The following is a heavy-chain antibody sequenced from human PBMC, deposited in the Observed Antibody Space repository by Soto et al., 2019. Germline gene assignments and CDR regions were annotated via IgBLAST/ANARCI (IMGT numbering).Heavy chain of an antibody. D-gene: IGHD3-10*01. V-gene: IGHV3-21*01. CDR3: ARVAYYGSGSYL. Sequence: PGGSLRLSCVASGFTFSSYAMNWVRQAPGKGLEWVSSISSSSSYIYYADSVKGRFTISRDNAKNSLYLQMNSLRAEDTAVYYCARVAYYGSGSYLWGQGTLVTVSS. J-gene: IGHJ4*02. CDR2: ISSSSSYI. CDR1: GFTFSSYA.